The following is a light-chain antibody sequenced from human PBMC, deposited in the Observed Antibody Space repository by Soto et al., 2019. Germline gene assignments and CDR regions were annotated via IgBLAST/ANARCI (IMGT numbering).Light chain of an antibody. CDR2: AAS. CDR3: QQHVKSPRT. J-gene: IGKJ2*01. Sequence: EIVLTQSPGTLSLSPGERATLSCRASQSVAGHYLAWYHQRPGQAPRLLISAASRSASGIPDRFSGSGSGTDFTLSNSRLEPEDFGMYYCQQHVKSPRTFGQGTKLEIK. V-gene: IGKV3-20*01. CDR1: QSVAGHY.